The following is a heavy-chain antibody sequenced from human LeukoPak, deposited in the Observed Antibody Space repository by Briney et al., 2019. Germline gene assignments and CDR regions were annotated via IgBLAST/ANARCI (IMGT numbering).Heavy chain of an antibody. CDR2: IYYSGST. Sequence: SETLSLTCTVSGGSISSSSYYWGWIRQPLGKGLEWIGSIYYSGSTYYNPSLKSRVTISVDTSKNQFSLKLSSVTAADTAVYYCARDRKQQLVWGQGTLVTVSS. J-gene: IGHJ4*02. CDR3: ARDRKQQLV. D-gene: IGHD6-13*01. V-gene: IGHV4-39*07. CDR1: GGSISSSSYY.